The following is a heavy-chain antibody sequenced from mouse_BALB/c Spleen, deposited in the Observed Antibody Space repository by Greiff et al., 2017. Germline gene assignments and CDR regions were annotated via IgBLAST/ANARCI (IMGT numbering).Heavy chain of an antibody. CDR1: GFTFSSYG. CDR3: AREGRQYAMDY. J-gene: IGHJ4*01. Sequence: EVQLQESGGGLVQPGGSLKLSCAASGFTFSSYGMSWVRQTPDKRLELVATINSNGGSTYYPDSVKGRFTISRDNAKNTLYLQMSSLKSEDTAMYYCAREGRQYAMDYWGQGTSVTVSS. CDR2: INSNGGST. D-gene: IGHD2-12*01. V-gene: IGHV5-6-3*01.